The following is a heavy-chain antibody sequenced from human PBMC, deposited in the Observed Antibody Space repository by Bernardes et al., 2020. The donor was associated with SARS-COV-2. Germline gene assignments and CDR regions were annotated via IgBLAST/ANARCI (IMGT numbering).Heavy chain of an antibody. D-gene: IGHD2-2*01. V-gene: IGHV3-48*02. CDR3: ARDGCSSTSCFVVQH. CDR2: ISSSSSTI. CDR1: GFTFSSYS. J-gene: IGHJ1*01. Sequence: GGSLRLSCAASGFTFSSYSMNWVRQAPGKGLEWVSYISSSSSTIYYADSVKGRFTISRDNAKNSLYLQMNSLRDEDTAVYYCARDGCSSTSCFVVQHWGQGTLVTVSS.